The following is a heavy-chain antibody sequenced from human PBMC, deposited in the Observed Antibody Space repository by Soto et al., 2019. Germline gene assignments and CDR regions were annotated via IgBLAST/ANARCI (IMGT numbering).Heavy chain of an antibody. Sequence: SETLSLTCTVSGSSIRNSYYFWGWIRQPPGKGLEWIGSIFNNGSTHHNPSLKSRVTISVDTSKNQFSLKLSSVTAADTAVYYCARHIDVMMVYGSAWFDPWGQGTLVTVSS. D-gene: IGHD2-8*01. V-gene: IGHV4-39*01. J-gene: IGHJ5*02. CDR1: GSSIRNSYYF. CDR2: IFNNGST. CDR3: ARHIDVMMVYGSAWFDP.